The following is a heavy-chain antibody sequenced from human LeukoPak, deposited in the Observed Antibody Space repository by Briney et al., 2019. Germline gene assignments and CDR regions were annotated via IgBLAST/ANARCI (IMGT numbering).Heavy chain of an antibody. CDR3: AKGTRYYSSSWYGPYFYYGMDV. CDR1: GFTFSSHW. V-gene: IGHV3-23*01. D-gene: IGHD6-13*01. CDR2: ISGSGGST. J-gene: IGHJ6*02. Sequence: PAGGSLRLSCADSGFTFSSHWMHWVRQAPGKGLEWVSAISGSGGSTYYADSVKGRFTISRDNSKNTLYLRMNSLRAEDTAVYYCAKGTRYYSSSWYGPYFYYGMDVWGQGTTVTVSS.